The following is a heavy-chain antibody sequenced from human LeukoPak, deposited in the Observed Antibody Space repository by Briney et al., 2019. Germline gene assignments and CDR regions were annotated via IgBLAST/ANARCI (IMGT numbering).Heavy chain of an antibody. CDR1: GYTFTNYY. D-gene: IGHD6-19*01. V-gene: IGHV1-2*02. CDR3: ARDSAVAGTH. Sequence: ASVKVSCKASGYTFTNYYMHWVRQAPGQGLEWMGWINPNSGGTNDAQKFQGRVTMTRDTSISTAYMELSRLRSDDTAVFYCARDSAVAGTHWGQGTLVTVSS. CDR2: INPNSGGT. J-gene: IGHJ4*02.